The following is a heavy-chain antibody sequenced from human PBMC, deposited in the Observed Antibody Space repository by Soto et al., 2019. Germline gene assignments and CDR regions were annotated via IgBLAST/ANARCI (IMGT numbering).Heavy chain of an antibody. CDR2: IYHSGST. J-gene: IGHJ4*02. V-gene: IGHV4-4*02. CDR1: GGSISSSNW. CDR3: ARSYCSSTSCYEYYFDY. Sequence: QVQLQESGPGLVKPSGTLSLTCAVSGGSISSSNWWSWVRQPPGKGLEWIGEIYHSGSTNYNPSLNSRVTISVDKSKNQFSLKLSSVTAADTAVYYCARSYCSSTSCYEYYFDYWGQGTLVTVSS. D-gene: IGHD2-2*01.